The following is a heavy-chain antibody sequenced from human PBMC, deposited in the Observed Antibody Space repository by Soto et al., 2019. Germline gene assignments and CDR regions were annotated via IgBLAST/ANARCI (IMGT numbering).Heavy chain of an antibody. Sequence: SETLSLTCTVSGGSISSGDYYWSWIRQPPGKGLEWIGYIYYSGSTYYNPSLKSRVTISVDTSKNQFSLKLSSVTAADTAVYYCARDRTYDSSGYRLRRAFDYWGQGTLVTVSS. CDR1: GGSISSGDYY. V-gene: IGHV4-30-4*01. CDR3: ARDRTYDSSGYRLRRAFDY. J-gene: IGHJ4*02. CDR2: IYYSGST. D-gene: IGHD3-22*01.